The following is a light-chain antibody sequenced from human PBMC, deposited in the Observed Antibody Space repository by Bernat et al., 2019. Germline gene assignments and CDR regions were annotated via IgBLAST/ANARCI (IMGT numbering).Light chain of an antibody. CDR2: DVS. CDR1: RSDVCAYNY. CDR3: DSVSTTTTPVV. J-gene: IGLJ2*01. Sequence: QSALTQPASVSGSPGQSVTISCTGTRSDVCAYNYVSWYQQLPGKAPKLMIYDVSNRPSGVSNRLSGSKSGNTATLTISGLQAEDEADYFCDSVSTTTTPVVFGGGTKLTVL. V-gene: IGLV2-14*03.